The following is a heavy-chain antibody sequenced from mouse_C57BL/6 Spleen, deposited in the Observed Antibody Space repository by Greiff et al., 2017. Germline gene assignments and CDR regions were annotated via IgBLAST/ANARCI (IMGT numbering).Heavy chain of an antibody. V-gene: IGHV3-6*01. Sequence: EVKLLESGPGLVKPSQSLSLTCYVTGYSITSGYYWNWIRQFPGNKLEWMGYISYDGSNNYNPSLKNRISITRDTSKNQFFLKLNSVTTEDTATYYCARADGYYFNFDYWGQGTTLTVSS. CDR2: ISYDGSN. J-gene: IGHJ2*01. CDR3: ARADGYYFNFDY. D-gene: IGHD2-3*01. CDR1: GYSITSGYY.